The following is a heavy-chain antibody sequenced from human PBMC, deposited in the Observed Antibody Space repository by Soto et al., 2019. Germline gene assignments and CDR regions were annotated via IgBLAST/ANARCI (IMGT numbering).Heavy chain of an antibody. D-gene: IGHD1-20*01. CDR2: IIPILGIA. Sequence: ASVKVSCKASGGTFSSYAISWVRQAPGQGLEWMGGIIPILGIANYAQKFQGRVTITADKSTSTAYMELSSLRSEDTAVYYCGIAYNWNTGGGVYYYYGMDVWGQGTTVTVSS. CDR3: GIAYNWNTGGGVYYYYGMDV. J-gene: IGHJ6*02. V-gene: IGHV1-69*10. CDR1: GGTFSSYA.